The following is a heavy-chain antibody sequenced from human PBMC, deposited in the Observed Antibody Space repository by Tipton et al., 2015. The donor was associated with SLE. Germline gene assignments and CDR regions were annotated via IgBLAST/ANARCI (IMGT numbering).Heavy chain of an antibody. D-gene: IGHD1-1*01. Sequence: QVQLVQSGAEVNKPGASVKVSCKASGYTFTSYDIHWVRQAPGQGLEWMGWISHYTGNTDYAQRLQGRVTMTSDTPPTTVYMELRSLRSVDTAVYYCVERYDTFDIWGHGPMVTVSS. CDR3: VERYDTFDI. CDR2: ISHYTGNT. V-gene: IGHV1-18*01. CDR1: GYTFTSYD. J-gene: IGHJ3*02.